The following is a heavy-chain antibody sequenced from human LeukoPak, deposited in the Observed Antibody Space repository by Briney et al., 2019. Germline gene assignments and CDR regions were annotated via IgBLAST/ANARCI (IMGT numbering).Heavy chain of an antibody. CDR3: ARVPDYGDLYDAFDI. Sequence: SETLSLTCTVSGGSISSSSAYWGWIRQPPGKGLEWIGSIYYSKNTYYNPSLKSRVTISVDKSKNQVSLKLTSVTAADTAVYYCARVPDYGDLYDAFDIWGQGTMVTVSS. CDR1: GGSISSSSAY. J-gene: IGHJ3*02. D-gene: IGHD4-17*01. CDR2: IYYSKNT. V-gene: IGHV4-39*07.